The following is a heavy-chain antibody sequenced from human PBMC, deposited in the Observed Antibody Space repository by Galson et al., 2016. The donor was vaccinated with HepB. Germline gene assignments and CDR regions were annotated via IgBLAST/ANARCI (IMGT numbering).Heavy chain of an antibody. CDR2: ILYDGQNK. CDR3: ARDSVRHCSAGSCYSIDY. V-gene: IGHV3-30*04. Sequence: SLRLSCAASGFTFGDYALHWVRQAPGKGLEWVGIILYDGQNKYYADAVRGRFTISRDTSKNTLFLQLNSLRPEDTAVYYCARDSVRHCSAGSCYSIDYWGPGTLVTVSS. CDR1: GFTFGDYA. D-gene: IGHD2-15*01. J-gene: IGHJ4*02.